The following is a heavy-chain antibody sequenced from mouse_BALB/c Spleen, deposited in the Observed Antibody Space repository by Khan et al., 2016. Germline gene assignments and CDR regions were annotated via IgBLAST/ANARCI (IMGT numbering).Heavy chain of an antibody. Sequence: EVVLVESGGGLVQPGGSLKLSCAASGFAFSRYWMSWVRQAPGKGLEWIGEINPDSSTINYTPSLKDKFIISRDNAKNTLYLQMSKVRSEDTALYYCASTFWYFDVWGTGTTVTVSS. CDR2: INPDSSTI. V-gene: IGHV4-1*02. CDR1: GFAFSRYW. CDR3: ASTFWYFDV. J-gene: IGHJ1*03.